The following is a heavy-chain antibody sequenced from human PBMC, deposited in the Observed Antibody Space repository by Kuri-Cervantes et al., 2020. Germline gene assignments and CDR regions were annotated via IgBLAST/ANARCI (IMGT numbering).Heavy chain of an antibody. Sequence: GGSLRLSCAVSGGSISSSNWWSWVRQPPGKGLEWVANIKQDGGDKYYVESVKGRFTISRDNAKNSLYLQMNSLRVEDTAVYYCARDRGGMTMVRGGIFGGQGTLVTVSS. CDR2: IKQDGGDK. J-gene: IGHJ4*02. D-gene: IGHD3-10*01. CDR3: ARDRGGMTMVRGGIF. V-gene: IGHV3-7*01. CDR1: GGSISSSNW.